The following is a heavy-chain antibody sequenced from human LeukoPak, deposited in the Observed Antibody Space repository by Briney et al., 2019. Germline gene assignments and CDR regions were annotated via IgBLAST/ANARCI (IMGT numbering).Heavy chain of an antibody. CDR1: GGSISSGSYY. J-gene: IGHJ6*03. CDR3: ARDKIHFDPQTPYYYYYMDV. CDR2: IYTSGST. V-gene: IGHV4-61*02. D-gene: IGHD3-9*01. Sequence: SETLSLTCTVSGGSISSGSYYWSWIRQPAGKGLEWIGRIYTSGSTNYNPSLKSRVTISVDKSKNQFSLKLSSVTAADTAVYYCARDKIHFDPQTPYYYYYMDVWGKGTTVTISS.